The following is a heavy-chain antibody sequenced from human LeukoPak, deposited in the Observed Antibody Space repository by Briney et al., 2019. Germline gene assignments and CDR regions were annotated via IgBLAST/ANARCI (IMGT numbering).Heavy chain of an antibody. CDR3: ARERIVVVVDAYNWFDP. CDR1: GYTFTGYY. D-gene: IGHD2-15*01. V-gene: IGHV1-2*02. Sequence: ASVKVSCKASGYTFTGYYMHWVRQAPGQGLEWMGWINPNSGGTNYAQKFQGRVTMTRDTSISTAYMELSRLRSDDTAVYYCARERIVVVVDAYNWFDPWGQGTLVTVSS. CDR2: INPNSGGT. J-gene: IGHJ5*02.